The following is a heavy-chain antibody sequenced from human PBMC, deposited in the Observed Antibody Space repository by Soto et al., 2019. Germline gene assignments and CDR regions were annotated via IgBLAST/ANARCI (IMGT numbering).Heavy chain of an antibody. V-gene: IGHV3-33*08. J-gene: IGHJ4*02. CDR2: IFPNGRDK. D-gene: IGHD2-15*01. Sequence: QVQLVQSGGVVVQPGRSLRLSCAASGFNFNTYFMHWVRQAPGKGLEWVAMIFPNGRDKEYADSVKGRLTISRDNSNNMMYLQMDSLRTEDTAVYYCASNDELGSNCDLAYWGQGALVSGSS. CDR3: ASNDELGSNCDLAY. CDR1: GFNFNTYF.